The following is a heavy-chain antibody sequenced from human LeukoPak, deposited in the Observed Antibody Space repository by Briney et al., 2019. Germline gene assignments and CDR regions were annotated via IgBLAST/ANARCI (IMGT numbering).Heavy chain of an antibody. CDR2: IYYSGST. J-gene: IGHJ6*02. CDR1: GGSISSGGYY. CDR3: ARVAVPAAILLPSPRGMDV. D-gene: IGHD2-2*01. V-gene: IGHV4-31*03. Sequence: SQTLSLTYTVSGGSISSGGYYWSWIRQHPGKGLEWIGYIYYSGSTNYNPSLKSRVTISVDTSKNQFSLKLSSVTAADTAVYYCARVAVPAAILLPSPRGMDVWGQGTTVTVSS.